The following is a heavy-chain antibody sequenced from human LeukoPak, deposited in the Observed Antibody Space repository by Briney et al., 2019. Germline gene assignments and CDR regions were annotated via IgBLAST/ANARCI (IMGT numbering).Heavy chain of an antibody. Sequence: SETLSLTCTVSGGSISSYYWGWIRQPPGKGLEWIGSIYHSGSTYYNPSLKSRVTISVDTSKNQFSLKLSSVTAADTAVYYCASAGSYLYYFDYWGQGTLVTVSS. CDR1: GGSISSYY. CDR3: ASAGSYLYYFDY. CDR2: IYHSGST. J-gene: IGHJ4*02. V-gene: IGHV4-38-2*02. D-gene: IGHD1-26*01.